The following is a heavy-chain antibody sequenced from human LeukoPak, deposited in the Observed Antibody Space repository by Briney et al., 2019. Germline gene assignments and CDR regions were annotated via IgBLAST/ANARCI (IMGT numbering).Heavy chain of an antibody. D-gene: IGHD3-3*01. V-gene: IGHV3-23*01. CDR1: GFTFSSYG. Sequence: GGSLRLSCAASGFTFSSYGMHWVRQAPGKGLEWVSAISGSGGSTYYADSVKGRFTISRDNSKNTLYLQMNSLRAEDTAVYYCAKSDVLRFLEKFDYWGQGTLVTVSS. CDR2: ISGSGGST. J-gene: IGHJ4*02. CDR3: AKSDVLRFLEKFDY.